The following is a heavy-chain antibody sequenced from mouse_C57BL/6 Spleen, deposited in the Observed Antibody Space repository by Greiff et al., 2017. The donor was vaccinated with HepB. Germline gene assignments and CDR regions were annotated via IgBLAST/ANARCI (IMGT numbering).Heavy chain of an antibody. V-gene: IGHV14-3*01. CDR3: ARGSSFPHYYAMDY. D-gene: IGHD1-1*01. Sequence: EVKLVESVAELVRPGASVKLSCTASGFNIKNTYMHWVKQRPEQGLEWIGRIDPANGNTKYAPKFQGKATITADTSSNTAYLQLSSLTSEDTAIYYCARGSSFPHYYAMDYWGQGTSVTVSS. CDR1: GFNIKNTY. CDR2: IDPANGNT. J-gene: IGHJ4*01.